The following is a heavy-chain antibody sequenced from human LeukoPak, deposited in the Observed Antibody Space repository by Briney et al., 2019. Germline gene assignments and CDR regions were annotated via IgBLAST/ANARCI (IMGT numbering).Heavy chain of an antibody. J-gene: IGHJ4*02. V-gene: IGHV3-21*01. CDR3: APTAIKALTDY. CDR2: ISSSSSYI. Sequence: PGGSLRLSCAASGFTFSSYSMNWVRQAPGKGLEGVSSISSSSSYIYYADSAKGRFTISRDNAKNSLYLQMNSLRAEDTAVYYCAPTAIKALTDYWGQGTLVTVSS. D-gene: IGHD1-1*01. CDR1: GFTFSSYS.